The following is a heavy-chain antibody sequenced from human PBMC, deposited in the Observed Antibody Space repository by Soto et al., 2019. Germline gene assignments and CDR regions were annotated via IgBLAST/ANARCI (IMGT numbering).Heavy chain of an antibody. Sequence: QVQLVESGGSVVQPGTSLRLSCSASGFTFSSYGIHWVRQAPGKGLEWVALISHDGSRKEYAESQKGLFTISRDNSKNTVYLQMNSLRFEDTAVYFCAKDFSSGPSVLRGFDLWGQGTVVTVSS. CDR2: ISHDGSRK. J-gene: IGHJ3*01. D-gene: IGHD2-2*01. CDR3: AKDFSSGPSVLRGFDL. CDR1: GFTFSSYG. V-gene: IGHV3-30*18.